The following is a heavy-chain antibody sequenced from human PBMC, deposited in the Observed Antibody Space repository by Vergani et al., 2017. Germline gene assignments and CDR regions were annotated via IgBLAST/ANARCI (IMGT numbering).Heavy chain of an antibody. J-gene: IGHJ3*02. Sequence: QMQLQESGSGLVKPSQTLSIPCAVSGGSISSGGYSWSWIRQPTGKGLEWIGYIYHIGSTYYNPSIKSRVTISVDRSKIQFSLKLSSVTAADTAVYYCARGGGPCAFDIWGQGTMVTVSS. CDR2: IYHIGST. V-gene: IGHV4-30-2*01. CDR3: ARGGGPCAFDI. CDR1: GGSISSGGYS. D-gene: IGHD3-10*01.